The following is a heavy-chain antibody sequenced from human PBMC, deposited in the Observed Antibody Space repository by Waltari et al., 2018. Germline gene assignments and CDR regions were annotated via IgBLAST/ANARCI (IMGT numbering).Heavy chain of an antibody. CDR2: VSYDGSNK. CDR3: AGEGGSYALDAFDI. Sequence: QVQLVESGGGVVQPGRSLRLSCAASGFTFSSYAMHWVRQAPGKGLEWVAGVSYDGSNKYYADSVKGRFTISRDNSKNTLYLQMNSLRAEDTAVYYWAGEGGSYALDAFDIWGQGTMVTVSS. D-gene: IGHD2-15*01. J-gene: IGHJ3*02. CDR1: GFTFSSYA. V-gene: IGHV3-30-3*01.